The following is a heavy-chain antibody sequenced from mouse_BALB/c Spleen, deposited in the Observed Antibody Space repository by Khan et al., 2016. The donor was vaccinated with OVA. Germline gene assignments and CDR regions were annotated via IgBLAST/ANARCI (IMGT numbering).Heavy chain of an antibody. V-gene: IGHV2-6-5*01. CDR3: AKDPPYYAMDY. CDR2: IWGGGSK. CDR1: GFSLTDYA. J-gene: IGHJ4*01. Sequence: VQLVESGPGLVAPSQSLSITCTVSGFSLTDYAVSWICQPPGKGLEWLGVIWGGGSKYYNSALKSRLSISKDNSKSQVFLKMNSLQTDDTAMYYCAKDPPYYAMDYWGQGTSVTVSS.